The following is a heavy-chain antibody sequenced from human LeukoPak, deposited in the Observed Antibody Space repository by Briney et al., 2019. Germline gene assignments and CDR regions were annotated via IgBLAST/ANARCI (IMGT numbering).Heavy chain of an antibody. CDR1: GGSISSYY. Sequence: AETLSLTCTVSGGSISSYYWSWIRQPPGKGLEWIGYIYYSGSTNYNPSLKSRGTISVDTSKNHFSLKLSSVTAADTAVYYCASHSSSSGAFDYWGQGTLVTVSS. V-gene: IGHV4-59*08. CDR3: ASHSSSSGAFDY. J-gene: IGHJ4*02. CDR2: IYYSGST. D-gene: IGHD6-6*01.